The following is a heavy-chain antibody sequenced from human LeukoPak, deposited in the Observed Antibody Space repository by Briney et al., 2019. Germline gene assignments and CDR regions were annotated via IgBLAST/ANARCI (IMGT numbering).Heavy chain of an antibody. CDR1: GYIFTASY. CDR3: ARGDCSGVSCYSVDS. V-gene: IGHV1-2*02. Sequence: ASVKVFCKASGYIFTASYIHWVRQAPRQGLEWMGWINPNIGGTSFAKKFQGRVTLTRDTSITTTYLELPGLRSDDTAVYFCARGDCSGVSCYSVDSWGQGTLVTVSS. D-gene: IGHD2-15*01. CDR2: INPNIGGT. J-gene: IGHJ4*02.